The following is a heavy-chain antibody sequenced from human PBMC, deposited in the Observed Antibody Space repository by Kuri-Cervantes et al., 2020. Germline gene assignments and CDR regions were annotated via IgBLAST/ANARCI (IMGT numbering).Heavy chain of an antibody. CDR2: INHSGSP. CDR3: ARVNWGPSYYFYYMDV. J-gene: IGHJ6*03. CDR1: GGSINTYY. Sequence: SETLSLTCTVSGGSINTYYWTWIRQPPGKGLEWIGEINHSGSPKYNSSLKSRVTISVDTSKNQFSLNVTSVTAADTAIYFCARVNWGPSYYFYYMDVWGRGTTVTVSS. D-gene: IGHD7-27*01. V-gene: IGHV4-34*01.